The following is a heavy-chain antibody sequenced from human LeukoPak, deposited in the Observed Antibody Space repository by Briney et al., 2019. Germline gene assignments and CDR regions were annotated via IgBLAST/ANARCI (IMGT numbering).Heavy chain of an antibody. D-gene: IGHD6-6*01. CDR3: AKDKEYSSFGYFDY. CDR2: ISWNSGSI. J-gene: IGHJ4*02. Sequence: PGGSLRLSCAASGFTVSSNYMSWVRQAPGKGLEWVSGISWNSGSIGYADSVKGRFTISRDNAKNSLYLQMNSLRAEDMALYYCAKDKEYSSFGYFDYWGQGTLVTVSS. V-gene: IGHV3-9*03. CDR1: GFTVSSNY.